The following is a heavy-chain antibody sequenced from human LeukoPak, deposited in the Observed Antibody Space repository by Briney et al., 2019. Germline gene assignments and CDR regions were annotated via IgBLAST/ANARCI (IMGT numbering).Heavy chain of an antibody. V-gene: IGHV3-11*01. J-gene: IGHJ4*02. CDR2: ISSSGSTI. CDR3: ACSAVVGLLNVFDY. CDR1: GFTFSDYY. Sequence: PGGSLRLSCAASGFTFSDYYMSWIRQAPGKGLEWVSYISSSGSTIYYADSVKGRFTISRDNAKNSLYLQMNSLRAEDTAVYYCACSAVVGLLNVFDYWGQGTLVTVSS. D-gene: IGHD3-22*01.